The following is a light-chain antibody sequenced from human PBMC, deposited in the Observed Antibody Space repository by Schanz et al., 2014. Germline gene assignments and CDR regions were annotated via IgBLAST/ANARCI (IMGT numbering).Light chain of an antibody. V-gene: IGLV1-40*01. CDR1: SSNIGAGYV. Sequence: QSVLTQPPSVSGAPGQRVTISCTGSSSNIGAGYVVHWYQHLPGTAPKLLIYDNNNRPSGVPDRFSGSKSGTSASLAISGLQSEDEADYYCASWDDSLNARVFGGGTKLTVL. CDR2: DNN. J-gene: IGLJ3*02. CDR3: ASWDDSLNARV.